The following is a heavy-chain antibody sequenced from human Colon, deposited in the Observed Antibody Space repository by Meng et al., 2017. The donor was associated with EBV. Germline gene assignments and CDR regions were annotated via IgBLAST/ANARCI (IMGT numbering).Heavy chain of an antibody. D-gene: IGHD3-22*01. CDR3: ARVTGKIYYDGSGYPEAFDY. CDR1: GDSISSTDYY. Sequence: QVQLQESGPGLVKTFQNPSLTCTVSGDSISSTDYYWSWVRQPPGKGLEWTGYIYYSGSRYYNPSLKSRVTKSVDTSKNQFSLKLSSVTAADTAVYYCARVTGKIYYDGSGYPEAFDYWGQGTLVTVSS. CDR2: IYYSGSR. V-gene: IGHV4-30-4*01. J-gene: IGHJ4*02.